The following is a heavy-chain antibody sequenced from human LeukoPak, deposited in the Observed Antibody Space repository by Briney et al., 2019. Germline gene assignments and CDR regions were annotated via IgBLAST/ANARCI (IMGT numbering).Heavy chain of an antibody. CDR3: ARDDYDSSGYYYVTQYWWFDP. J-gene: IGHJ5*02. Sequence: RASVKVSCKASGYTFTGYYMHWVRQAPGQGLEWMGWINPNSGGPNYAQKFQGRVTMTRDTSISTAYMELSRLRSDDTAVYYCARDDYDSSGYYYVTQYWWFDPWGQGTLVTVSS. CDR2: INPNSGGP. V-gene: IGHV1-2*02. D-gene: IGHD3-22*01. CDR1: GYTFTGYY.